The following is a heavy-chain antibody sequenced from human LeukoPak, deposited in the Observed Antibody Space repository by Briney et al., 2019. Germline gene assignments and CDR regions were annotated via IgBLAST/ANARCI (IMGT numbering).Heavy chain of an antibody. Sequence: SETLSLTCTVSGGSISSYYWSWIRQPPGKGLEWIGYIYYSGSTNYNPSLKSRVTISVDTSKNQFSLKLSSVTAADTAVYYCARYYDSSGYGTDAFDIWGQGTMVTVSS. V-gene: IGHV4-59*01. CDR1: GGSISSYY. J-gene: IGHJ3*02. D-gene: IGHD3-22*01. CDR2: IYYSGST. CDR3: ARYYDSSGYGTDAFDI.